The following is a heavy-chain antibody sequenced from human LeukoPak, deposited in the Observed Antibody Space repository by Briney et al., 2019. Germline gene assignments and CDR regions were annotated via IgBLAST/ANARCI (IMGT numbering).Heavy chain of an antibody. J-gene: IGHJ4*02. Sequence: GGSLRLSCAASGFTFSSYSMNWVRQAPGKGLEWVSSISSSSSYIYYADSVKGRFTISRDNSKNTLYLQMNSLRAEDTAVYYCARDLASGPVNWGQGTLVTVSS. V-gene: IGHV3-21*04. CDR1: GFTFSSYS. D-gene: IGHD3-10*01. CDR3: ARDLASGPVN. CDR2: ISSSSSYI.